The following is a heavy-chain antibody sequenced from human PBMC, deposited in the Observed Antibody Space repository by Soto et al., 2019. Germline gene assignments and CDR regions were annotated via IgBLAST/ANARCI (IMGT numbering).Heavy chain of an antibody. V-gene: IGHV1-2*04. J-gene: IGHJ6*02. CDR3: ARVGGGLASLGYYGMDV. CDR1: GYTFIGYY. CDR2: SNPNSGGT. Sequence: QVQLVQSGAEVKKTGASVKVSCKASGYTFIGYYIHWVRQAPGQGLEWMGWSNPNSGGTNYAQRFQGWVTMTRDRSISKAYKELSRLKSDDTAVYYCARVGGGLASLGYYGMDVWGQGTTVTVSS. D-gene: IGHD3-10*01.